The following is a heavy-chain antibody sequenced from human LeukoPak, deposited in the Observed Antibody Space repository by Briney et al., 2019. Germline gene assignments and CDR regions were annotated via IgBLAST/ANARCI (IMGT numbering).Heavy chain of an antibody. Sequence: GESLKISCKVSGYSFTNYWIGWVRQMPGKGLEYMGIIYPCDSDTIFSPSFQGQVTITTDKSISTAYLQWRSLKPSDTAMDYCARSSDANCGGECYLDYWGRGTLVTVSS. D-gene: IGHD2-21*01. CDR1: GYSFTNYW. V-gene: IGHV5-51*01. J-gene: IGHJ4*02. CDR2: IYPCDSDT. CDR3: ARSSDANCGGECYLDY.